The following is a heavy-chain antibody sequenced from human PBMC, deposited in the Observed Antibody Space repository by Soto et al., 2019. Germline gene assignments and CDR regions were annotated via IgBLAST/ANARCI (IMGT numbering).Heavy chain of an antibody. Sequence: GSLRLSCAASGFTVSSNYMSWVRQAPGKGLEWVSVIYSGGSTYYADSVKGRFTISRDNSKNTLYLQMNSLRAEDTAVYYCARGLPAAIGLVSYYGMDVWGQGTTVTVS. D-gene: IGHD2-2*02. J-gene: IGHJ6*02. CDR3: ARGLPAAIGLVSYYGMDV. CDR2: IYSGGST. V-gene: IGHV3-66*01. CDR1: GFTVSSNY.